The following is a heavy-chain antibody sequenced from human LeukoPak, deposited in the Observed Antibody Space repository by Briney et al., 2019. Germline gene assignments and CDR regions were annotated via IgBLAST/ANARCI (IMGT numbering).Heavy chain of an antibody. J-gene: IGHJ4*02. V-gene: IGHV4-30-2*01. CDR2: IYHSGST. Sequence: SETLSLTCTVSGGSISSGGYYWSWIRQPPGKGLEWIGYIYHSGSTYYNPSLKSRVTISVDRSKNQFSLKLSSVTAADTAVYYCARVEGDYFDYWGQGTLVTVSS. CDR3: ARVEGDYFDY. CDR1: GGSISSGGYY.